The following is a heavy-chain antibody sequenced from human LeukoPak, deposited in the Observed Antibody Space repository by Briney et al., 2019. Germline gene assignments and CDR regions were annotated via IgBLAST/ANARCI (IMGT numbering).Heavy chain of an antibody. CDR2: IYTSGST. Sequence: SETLSLTCTVSGGSISSYDWSWVRQPPGKGLEWIGYIYTSGSTNYNPSLKRRVTITVETYKKQFSLMHRSGTAAEKAVYYCARLRGWDLLLPYYYYMDVWGKATTVTVSS. V-gene: IGHV4-4*09. CDR1: GGSISSYD. CDR3: ARLRGWDLLLPYYYYMDV. D-gene: IGHD1-26*01. J-gene: IGHJ6*03.